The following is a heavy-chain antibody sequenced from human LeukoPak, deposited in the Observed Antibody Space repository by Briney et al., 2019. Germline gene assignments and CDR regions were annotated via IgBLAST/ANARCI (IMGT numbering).Heavy chain of an antibody. J-gene: IGHJ6*02. D-gene: IGHD3-9*01. CDR1: GYTFTGYY. CDR3: ARGSGYFDWLSPYYYYGMDV. CDR2: INPDRGGT. V-gene: IGHV1-2*02. Sequence: ASVKVSCKASGYTFTGYYMHWMRQAPGQGLEWMGWINPDRGGTNYAQKFQGRVTMTRDTSISTAYMELSRLRSDDTAVYYCARGSGYFDWLSPYYYYGMDVWGQGTTVSVSS.